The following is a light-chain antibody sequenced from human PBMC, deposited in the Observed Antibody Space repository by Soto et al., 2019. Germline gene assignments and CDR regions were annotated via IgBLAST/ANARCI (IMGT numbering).Light chain of an antibody. CDR1: QSISSY. Sequence: DIQMTQSPSSLSASLGDRATITCRASQSISSYLNWYQQKPGKAPKVLIYDASSWAGGVPSRFTGSGSGTEFTLTINSLQPDDFATYYCQQYSVYWTFGQGTKVDIK. CDR2: DAS. V-gene: IGKV1-5*01. J-gene: IGKJ1*01. CDR3: QQYSVYWT.